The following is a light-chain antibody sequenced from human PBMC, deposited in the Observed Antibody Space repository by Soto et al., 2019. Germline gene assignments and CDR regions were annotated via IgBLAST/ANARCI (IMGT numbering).Light chain of an antibody. J-gene: IGLJ3*02. V-gene: IGLV2-23*01. Sequence: QSALTQPASVSGSPGQSITISCTGTSSDVGSYNLVSWYQQHPGKAPKLMIYEGSKRPSGVSNRFSGSKSGNTASLTISGLQAEDEADYYCCSYAGSSWVFGGGTKVIVL. CDR2: EGS. CDR1: SSDVGSYNL. CDR3: CSYAGSSWV.